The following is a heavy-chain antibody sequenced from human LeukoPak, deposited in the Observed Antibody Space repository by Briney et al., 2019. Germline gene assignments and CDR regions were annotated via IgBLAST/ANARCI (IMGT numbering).Heavy chain of an antibody. CDR2: IYYSSST. CDR3: ARHFGVSYYYYGMDV. CDR1: GCSISSYY. J-gene: IGHJ6*02. D-gene: IGHD3-10*01. Sequence: PSETLSLTCTVSGCSISSYYWSWIRQPPGQGLEWIGYIYYSSSTNYNPSLKSRITISIDTSKNHFSHKLRSVTAADTGVYYCARHFGVSYYYYGMDVWGQGTTVTVSS. V-gene: IGHV4-59*08.